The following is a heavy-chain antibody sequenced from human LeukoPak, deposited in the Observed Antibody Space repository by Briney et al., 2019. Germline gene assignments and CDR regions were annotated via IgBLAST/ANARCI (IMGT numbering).Heavy chain of an antibody. CDR1: GGSISSSSYY. D-gene: IGHD3-10*01. Sequence: SETLSLTCTVSGGSISSSSYYWGWIRQPPGKGLEWIGSIYYSGSTYYNPSLKSRVTISVDTSKNQFSLKLSSVTAADTAVYYCARMFSLLLWALDIWGQGTMVTVSS. J-gene: IGHJ3*02. CDR3: ARMFSLLLWALDI. V-gene: IGHV4-39*07. CDR2: IYYSGST.